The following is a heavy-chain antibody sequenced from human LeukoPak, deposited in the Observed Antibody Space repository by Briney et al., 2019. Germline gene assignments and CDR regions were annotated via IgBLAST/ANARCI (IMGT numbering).Heavy chain of an antibody. CDR2: INHSGST. Sequence: KPSETLSLTCAVYGGSFSGYYWSWIRQPPGKGLEWIGEINHSGSTNYNPSLKSRVTISVDTSKNQFSLKLSSVTAADTAVYYCAGRLAARPRIDYWGQGTLVTVSS. CDR3: AGRLAARPRIDY. D-gene: IGHD6-6*01. J-gene: IGHJ4*02. CDR1: GGSFSGYY. V-gene: IGHV4-34*01.